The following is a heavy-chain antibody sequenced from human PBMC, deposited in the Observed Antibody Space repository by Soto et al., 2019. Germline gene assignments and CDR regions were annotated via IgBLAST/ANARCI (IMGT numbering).Heavy chain of an antibody. CDR3: AREGGSSSWYSSYYGTDV. CDR2: INAGNGNT. CDR1: GYTFTSYA. Sequence: ASAKVSCKASGYTFTSYAMHWVRQAPGQRLEWMGWINAGNGNTKYSQKFQGRVTITRDTSASTAYMELSSLRSEDTAVYYCAREGGSSSWYSSYYGTDVWGQGTTVTVSS. D-gene: IGHD6-13*01. J-gene: IGHJ6*02. V-gene: IGHV1-3*01.